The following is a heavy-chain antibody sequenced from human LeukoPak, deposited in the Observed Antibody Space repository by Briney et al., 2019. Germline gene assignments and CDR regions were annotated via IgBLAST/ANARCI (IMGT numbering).Heavy chain of an antibody. D-gene: IGHD6-19*01. CDR1: GFTFSSYA. CDR3: VRPGDGRSGWGGHYQ. CDR2: ISGSGGST. V-gene: IGHV3-23*01. Sequence: PGGSLRLSCAASGFTFSSYAMSWVRQAPGKGLEWVSAISGSGGSTYYADSVKGRFTISRDNSKNMLHLQMSSLTGEDTALYYWVRPGDGRSGWGGHYQWGQGGLVTVSS. J-gene: IGHJ4*02.